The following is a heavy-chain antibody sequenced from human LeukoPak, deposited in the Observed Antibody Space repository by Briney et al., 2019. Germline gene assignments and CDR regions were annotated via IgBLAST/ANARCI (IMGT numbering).Heavy chain of an antibody. D-gene: IGHD1-1*01. CDR3: GRGAALNWNSGGIDY. J-gene: IGHJ4*02. CDR2: FDPEDGET. Sequence: GASVKVSCKVSGYTLTELSMHWVRQAPGKGLEWMGGFDPEDGETIYAQKFQGRVTMTEDTSTDTAYMELSSLRSEDTAVYYCGRGAALNWNSGGIDYWDQGTLVTVSS. CDR1: GYTLTELS. V-gene: IGHV1-24*01.